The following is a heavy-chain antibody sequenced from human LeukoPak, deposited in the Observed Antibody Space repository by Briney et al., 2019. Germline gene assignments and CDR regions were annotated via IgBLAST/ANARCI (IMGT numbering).Heavy chain of an antibody. CDR1: GYSFTSYW. J-gene: IGHJ6*04. D-gene: IGHD2-2*02. Sequence: GESLRISCKGSGYSFTSYWISWVRQMPGKGLEWMGRIDPSDSYTNYSPSFQGHVTISADKSISTAYLQWSSLKASDTAMYCCARQPTDIVVVPAAISGIDYYGMDVWGKGTTVTVSS. CDR2: IDPSDSYT. V-gene: IGHV5-10-1*01. CDR3: ARQPTDIVVVPAAISGIDYYGMDV.